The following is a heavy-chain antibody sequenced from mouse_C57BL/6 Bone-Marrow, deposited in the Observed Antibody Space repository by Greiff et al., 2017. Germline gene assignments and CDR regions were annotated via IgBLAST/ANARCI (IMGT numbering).Heavy chain of an antibody. J-gene: IGHJ3*01. CDR3: ARLPYYDGSSYGWFAY. CDR1: GFTFSSYG. V-gene: IGHV5-6*01. D-gene: IGHD1-1*01. CDR2: ISSGGSYT. Sequence: EVQVVESGGDLVKPGGSLKLSCAASGFTFSSYGMSWVRQTPDKRLEWVATISSGGSYTYYPDSVKGRFTISRDNTKNTLYLQMSSLKSEGTAMYYDARLPYYDGSSYGWFAYWGQGTLVTVSA.